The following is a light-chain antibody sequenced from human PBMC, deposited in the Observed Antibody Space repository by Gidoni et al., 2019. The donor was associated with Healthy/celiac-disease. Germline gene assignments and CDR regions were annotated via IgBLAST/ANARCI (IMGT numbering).Light chain of an antibody. CDR2: GNS. CDR3: QSYDSSFYV. V-gene: IGLV1-40*01. CDR1: SSNIGAGYD. J-gene: IGLJ1*01. Sequence: SELTQPPSVSGAPGQRVTISCTGSSSNIGAGYDVHGYQQLPGTAPKLLIYGNSNRPSGVPDRFSGSKSGTSASLAITGLQAEDEADYYCQSYDSSFYVFGTGTKVTVL.